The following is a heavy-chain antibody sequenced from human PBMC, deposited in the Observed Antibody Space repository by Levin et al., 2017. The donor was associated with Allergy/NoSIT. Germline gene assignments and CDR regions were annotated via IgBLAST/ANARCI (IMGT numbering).Heavy chain of an antibody. D-gene: IGHD2-2*01. J-gene: IGHJ4*02. CDR2: ISHGGSNQ. CDR3: ARDRGHCSSTTCYFMGLGH. Sequence: HPGGSLRLSCAASGFVFSSYNMHWVRQAPGKGLEWVAVISHGGSNQYYADSVKGRFTISRDNSKNTLYMEMNSLRVEDTAVYYCARDRGHCSSTTCYFMGLGHWGQGTLVTVSS. CDR1: GFVFSSYN. V-gene: IGHV3-30-3*01.